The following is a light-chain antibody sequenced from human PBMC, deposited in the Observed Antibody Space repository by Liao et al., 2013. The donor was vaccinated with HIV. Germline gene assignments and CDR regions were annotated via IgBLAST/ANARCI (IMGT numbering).Light chain of an antibody. CDR3: QTWDSTSYV. CDR1: KLGDKY. V-gene: IGLV3-1*01. CDR2: QDT. J-gene: IGLJ1*01. Sequence: SYELTQAPSVSVSPGQTARITCSGDKLGDKYVSWYQQRPGRSPVLVIYQDTKRPPGIPERFSGSTSGNTATLTISGTQAIDEADYYCQTWDSTSYVFGTGTKVIVL.